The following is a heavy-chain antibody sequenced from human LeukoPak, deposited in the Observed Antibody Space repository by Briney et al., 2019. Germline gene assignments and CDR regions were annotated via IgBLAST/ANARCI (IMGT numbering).Heavy chain of an antibody. CDR2: ISSSGSTI. CDR3: ATPPTVTRNY. D-gene: IGHD4-17*01. CDR1: GFTFSSYE. Sequence: GGSLRLSCAASGFTFSSYEMNWVRQAPGKGLEWVSYISSSGSTIYYADSVKGRFTISRDNAKNSLYLQMNSLRAEDTAVYYCATPPTVTRNYWGQGTLVTVSS. V-gene: IGHV3-48*03. J-gene: IGHJ4*02.